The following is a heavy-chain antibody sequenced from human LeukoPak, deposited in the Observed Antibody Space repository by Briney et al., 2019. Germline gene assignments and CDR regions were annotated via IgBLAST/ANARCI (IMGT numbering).Heavy chain of an antibody. V-gene: IGHV3-7*01. J-gene: IGHJ3*02. CDR1: GFTFSIYT. D-gene: IGHD3-16*01. CDR2: IKQDGSEK. CDR3: ARDRSGDSSRGDAFDI. Sequence: GGSLRLSCAASGFTFSIYTMNWVRQAPGKGLEWVANIKQDGSEKYYVDSVKGRFTISRDNAKNSLYLQMNSLRAEDTAVYYCARDRSGDSSRGDAFDIWGQGTMVTVSS.